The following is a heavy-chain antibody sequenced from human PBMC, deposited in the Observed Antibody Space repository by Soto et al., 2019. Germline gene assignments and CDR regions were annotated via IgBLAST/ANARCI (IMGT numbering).Heavy chain of an antibody. Sequence: GSSLKISCTGSGYNFNNYWTGTVRQMPGKGLEWMAITDPSDSDSRYSPSCQGQVTMSADKSMTTSYVQWSSPKASDNAMYYCPRGDGSFADDGFDIWGQGTMVTVSS. D-gene: IGHD3-3*02. CDR2: TDPSDSDS. J-gene: IGHJ3*02. V-gene: IGHV5-51*01. CDR1: GYNFNNYW. CDR3: PRGDGSFADDGFDI.